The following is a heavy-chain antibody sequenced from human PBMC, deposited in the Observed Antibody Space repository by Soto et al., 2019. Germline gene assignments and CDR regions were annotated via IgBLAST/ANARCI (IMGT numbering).Heavy chain of an antibody. D-gene: IGHD3-10*01. CDR1: GYTFTSYG. V-gene: IGHV1-18*01. CDR2: ISAYNGNT. Sequence: GASVKVSCKASGYTFTSYGISWVRQAPGQGLELMGWISAYNGNTNYAQKLQGRVTMTTDTSTSTAYMELRSLRSDDTAVYYCARVSPTYYYGSGTRGPNWFDPWGQGTLVTFSS. CDR3: ARVSPTYYYGSGTRGPNWFDP. J-gene: IGHJ5*02.